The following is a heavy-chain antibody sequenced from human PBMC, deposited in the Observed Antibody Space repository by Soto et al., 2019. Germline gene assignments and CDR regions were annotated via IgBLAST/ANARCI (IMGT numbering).Heavy chain of an antibody. CDR2: IYYSGST. V-gene: IGHV4-59*01. CDR3: ARDPITGTAPWWDY. J-gene: IGHJ4*02. Sequence: SETLSLTCTVSGGSISSYYWSWIRQPPGKGLEWIGYIYYSGSTNYNPSLKSRVTISVDTSKNQFSLKLSSVTAADTAVYYCARDPITGTAPWWDYWGQGTLVTVSS. CDR1: GGSISSYY. D-gene: IGHD1-7*01.